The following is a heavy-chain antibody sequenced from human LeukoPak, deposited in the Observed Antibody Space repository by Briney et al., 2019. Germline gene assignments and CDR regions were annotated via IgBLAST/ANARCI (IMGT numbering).Heavy chain of an antibody. V-gene: IGHV3-9*01. CDR2: ISWNSGSI. CDR1: GFTFDDYA. CDR3: ERDRSTDFWSGYYTNYFDY. J-gene: IGHJ4*02. D-gene: IGHD3-3*01. Sequence: GGSLRLSCAASGFTFDDYAMHWVRQAPGKGLEWVSGISWNSGSIGYADSVKGRFTISRDNAKNSLYLQMNSLRAEDTAVYYCERDRSTDFWSGYYTNYFDYWGQGTLVTVSS.